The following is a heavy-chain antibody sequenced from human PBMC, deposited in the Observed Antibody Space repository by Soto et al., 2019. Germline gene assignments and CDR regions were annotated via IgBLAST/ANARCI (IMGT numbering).Heavy chain of an antibody. CDR1: GGSISSGDYY. CDR2: IYYSGST. J-gene: IGHJ5*02. CDR3: ARDLSVYSSGSCNWFDP. Sequence: QVQLQESGPGLVKPSQTLSLTCTVSGGSISSGDYYWSWIRQPPGKGLEWIGYIYYSGSTYYNPSLKSRVTISVDPSKNQFSLKLSSVTAADTAVYYCARDLSVYSSGSCNWFDPWGQGTLVTVSS. D-gene: IGHD6-19*01. V-gene: IGHV4-30-4*01.